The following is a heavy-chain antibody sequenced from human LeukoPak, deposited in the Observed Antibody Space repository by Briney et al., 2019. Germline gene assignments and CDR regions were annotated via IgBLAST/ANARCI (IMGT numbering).Heavy chain of an antibody. Sequence: PGGSLRLSCAASGFIFTRDSMNWVRQAPGKGLEWIGSIYYTGNTYYNPSLKSRVTISVDTSKNQFSLKLTSVTAADTAVYYCARDYSSSFDYWGQGTLVTVSS. J-gene: IGHJ4*02. CDR2: IYYTGNT. CDR1: GFIFTRDS. D-gene: IGHD6-13*01. CDR3: ARDYSSSFDY. V-gene: IGHV4-39*07.